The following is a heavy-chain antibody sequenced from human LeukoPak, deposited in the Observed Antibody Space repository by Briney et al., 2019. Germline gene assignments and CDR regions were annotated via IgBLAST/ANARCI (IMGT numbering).Heavy chain of an antibody. V-gene: IGHV1-69*13. CDR1: GGTFSSYA. Sequence: SVKVSCKASGGTFSSYAISWVRQAPGQGLEWMGGIVPIFGTANYAQKFQGRVTITADESTSTAYMELSSLRSEDTAVYYCAGDSSGWPPLSYMDVWGQGTTVTVSS. D-gene: IGHD6-19*01. CDR3: AGDSSGWPPLSYMDV. CDR2: IVPIFGTA. J-gene: IGHJ6*02.